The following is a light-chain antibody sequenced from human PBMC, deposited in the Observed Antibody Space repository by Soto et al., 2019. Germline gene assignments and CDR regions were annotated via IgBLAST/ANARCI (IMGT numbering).Light chain of an antibody. CDR2: DAS. V-gene: IGKV1-33*01. CDR3: QQYDNLLFT. CDR1: QDISNY. J-gene: IGKJ3*01. Sequence: DIQMTQSPSSLSASVGDRVTITCQSSQDISNYLNWYQQKPGKAPKLLIYDASNLETWVPSRFSGSGSGPDFTFTISSLQPEDIATYYCQQYDNLLFTFGPGTKVDIK.